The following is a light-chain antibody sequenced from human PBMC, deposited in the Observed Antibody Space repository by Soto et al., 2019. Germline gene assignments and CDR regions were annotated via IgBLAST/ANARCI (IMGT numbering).Light chain of an antibody. J-gene: IGLJ1*01. CDR3: SSYAGDNTPDV. Sequence: QSALTQPASVSGSPGQSITISCTGTRSDIGNYNLVSWYQQHPGKVPKLIIYEGSKRPSGLSDRFSASKSGNTASLTISGLQAEDEADYYCSSYAGDNTPDVFGTGTKVTVL. CDR1: RSDIGNYNL. CDR2: EGS. V-gene: IGLV2-23*01.